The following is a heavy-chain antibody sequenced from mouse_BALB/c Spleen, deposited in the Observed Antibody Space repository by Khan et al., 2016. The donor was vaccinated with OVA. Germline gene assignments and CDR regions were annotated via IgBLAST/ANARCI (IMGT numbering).Heavy chain of an antibody. D-gene: IGHD2-14*01. J-gene: IGHJ2*01. CDR1: GYTFANYE. CDR3: VRIPIAPYDFDY. CDR2: INPHTGYT. V-gene: IGHV1-7*01. Sequence: QVQLQQSGTELAKPGASVKLSCKASGYTFANYEMHWVKQRPGQGLQWIGYINPHTGYTNYNQYFNDQVTFTPDTSSNTSFMQLNSLTSDDTAGYYCVRIPIAPYDFDYWGQGTTLTVSS.